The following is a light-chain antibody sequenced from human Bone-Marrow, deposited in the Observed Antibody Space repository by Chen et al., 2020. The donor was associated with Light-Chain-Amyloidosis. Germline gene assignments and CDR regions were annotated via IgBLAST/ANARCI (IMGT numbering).Light chain of an antibody. CDR2: DVT. V-gene: IGLV2-11*01. Sequence: QSALTQPRSVSGSPGQSVNISCTGTSSDVGGYNYVSWYQQHPGKAPKLMIYDVTKRPSGVPDRFSGSKSGNTASLTISGLQAEDEADYYCCSYAGSNSFVFGTGTKVTVL. J-gene: IGLJ1*01. CDR3: CSYAGSNSFV. CDR1: SSDVGGYNY.